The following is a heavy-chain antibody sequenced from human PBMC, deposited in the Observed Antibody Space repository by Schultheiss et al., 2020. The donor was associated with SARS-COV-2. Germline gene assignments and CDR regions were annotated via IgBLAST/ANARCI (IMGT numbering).Heavy chain of an antibody. Sequence: SQTLSLTCSVSGGSISSYYWSWIRQPPGTGLEWIGYISYSGSPSSNPSLKSRVTLSVDTSKNQFSLKLSSVTAAVTAVYYCARAGAPLTSIDFWGRGTLVTVSS. CDR1: GGSISSYY. J-gene: IGHJ4*02. CDR3: ARAGAPLTSIDF. D-gene: IGHD1-26*01. V-gene: IGHV4-59*01. CDR2: ISYSGSP.